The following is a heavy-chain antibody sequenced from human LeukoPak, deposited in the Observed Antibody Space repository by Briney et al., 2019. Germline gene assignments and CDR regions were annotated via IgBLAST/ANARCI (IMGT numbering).Heavy chain of an antibody. D-gene: IGHD3-22*01. Sequence: GESLKISCKGSGYNFTNYWIGWVRQMPGKGLEWMGIIYPGDSDTRYIPSFQAQVTISADKSISTAYLQWSSLKASDTAMYYCARLKSDYYDSSGYGYFDYWGQGTLVTVSS. V-gene: IGHV5-51*01. CDR2: IYPGDSDT. CDR1: GYNFTNYW. CDR3: ARLKSDYYDSSGYGYFDY. J-gene: IGHJ4*02.